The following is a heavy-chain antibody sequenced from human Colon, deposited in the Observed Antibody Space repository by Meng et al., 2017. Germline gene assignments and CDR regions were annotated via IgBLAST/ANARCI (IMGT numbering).Heavy chain of an antibody. J-gene: IGHJ4*02. CDR3: ARGPTTYFDY. Sequence: QVQLQVSGPGLVKPLQTLALTGTVCGGSSSSGDYYWSWIRQPPGKGLEWIGYIYYSGSTYYNPSFKSRVTISVDTSKNQFSLKLSSVTAADTAVYYCARGPTTYFDYWGQGTLVTVSS. CDR1: GGSSSSGDYY. D-gene: IGHD4-17*01. CDR2: IYYSGST. V-gene: IGHV4-30-4*01.